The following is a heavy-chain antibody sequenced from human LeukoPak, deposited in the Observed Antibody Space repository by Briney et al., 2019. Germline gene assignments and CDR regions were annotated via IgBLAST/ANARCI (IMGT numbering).Heavy chain of an antibody. V-gene: IGHV1-2*02. CDR1: GYTFTAYY. CDR2: INPNSGGT. J-gene: IGHJ6*04. D-gene: IGHD2-2*01. Sequence: GASVKVSCKASGYTFTAYYIHWVRQAPGQGLEWMGWINPNSGGTNYAQKFQGRVTLTRDTSNTTAYMELNRLRSDDTAVYYCAKARGLYCSSTSCYDCDVWGKGTTVTVSS. CDR3: AKARGLYCSSTSCYDCDV.